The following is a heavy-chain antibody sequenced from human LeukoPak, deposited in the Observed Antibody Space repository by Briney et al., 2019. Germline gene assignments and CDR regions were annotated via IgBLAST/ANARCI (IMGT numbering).Heavy chain of an antibody. CDR2: ISSNGGGT. D-gene: IGHD5-24*01. V-gene: IGHV3-64*01. CDR1: GFTFSSYA. Sequence: GGSLRLSCAASGFTFSSYAMHWVRQAPGKGLEYVSAISSNGGGTYYANSVKGRFTISRDNSKNTLYLQMGSLRAEDMAVYYCARDRDGYNYFDYWGQGTLVTVSS. CDR3: ARDRDGYNYFDY. J-gene: IGHJ4*02.